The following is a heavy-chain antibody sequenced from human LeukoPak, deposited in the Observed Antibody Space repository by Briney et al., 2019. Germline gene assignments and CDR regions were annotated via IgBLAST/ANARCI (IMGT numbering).Heavy chain of an antibody. Sequence: GGSLRLSCAASGFTFSNYAIHWVRQAPGKGLEGVAVISYDGSKTNYADSVKGRFTISRDNSKTTLYLQMNSLRAEDTALYYCAKRAVTATIERGYFDNWGQGTLVIVSS. J-gene: IGHJ4*02. D-gene: IGHD2-21*02. CDR1: GFTFSNYA. CDR3: AKRAVTATIERGYFDN. V-gene: IGHV3-30-3*02. CDR2: ISYDGSKT.